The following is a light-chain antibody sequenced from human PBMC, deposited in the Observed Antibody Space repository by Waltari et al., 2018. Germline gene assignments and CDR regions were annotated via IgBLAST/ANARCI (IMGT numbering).Light chain of an antibody. CDR1: RSDIGAYNF. V-gene: IGLV2-23*01. J-gene: IGLJ2*01. CDR2: EAT. Sequence: QSVLTQPASVSGSPGQSITISCTGPRSDIGAYNFFSWFKQLPGQAPRLLISEATKRPSGVSYRFSGSKSGNTASLSISDLQAEDEADYYCCSYVGGSRVLFGGGTKLTV. CDR3: CSYVGGSRVL.